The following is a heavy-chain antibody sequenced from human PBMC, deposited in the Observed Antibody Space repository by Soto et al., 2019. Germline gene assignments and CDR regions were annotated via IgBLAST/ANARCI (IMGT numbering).Heavy chain of an antibody. CDR1: GFTVTSNG. CDR2: ISPNGQGI. V-gene: IGHV3-21*01. CDR3: ARDPLKGQWLVDY. J-gene: IGHJ4*02. D-gene: IGHD6-19*01. Sequence: PGGSLRLSCGVSGFTVTSNGVSWVRQAPGKGLEWVSAISPNGQGIYYADSVKGRFTISRDNAENSLYLQMNSLRAEDTAVYYCARDPLKGQWLVDYWGQGTLVTVSS.